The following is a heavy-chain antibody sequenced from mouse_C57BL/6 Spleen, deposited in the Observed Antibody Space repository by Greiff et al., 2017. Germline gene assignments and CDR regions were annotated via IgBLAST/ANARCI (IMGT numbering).Heavy chain of an antibody. D-gene: IGHD1-1*01. J-gene: IGHJ3*01. CDR1: GFTFSSYA. Sequence: EVQRVESGEGLVKPGGSLKLSCAASGFTFSSYAMSWVRQTPEKRLEWVAYISSGGDYIYYADTVKGRFTISRDNARNTLYLQMSSLKSEDTAMYYCTRSPYYYGSPTGFAYWGQGTLVTVSA. CDR3: TRSPYYYGSPTGFAY. CDR2: ISSGGDYI. V-gene: IGHV5-9-1*02.